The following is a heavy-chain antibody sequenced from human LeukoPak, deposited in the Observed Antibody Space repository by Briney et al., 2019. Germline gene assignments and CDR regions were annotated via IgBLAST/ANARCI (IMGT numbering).Heavy chain of an antibody. Sequence: SETRSLTCTLSGGSISSGGYYWSWIRHHPGNGLEWIGYIYYSGSTYYNPSLKSRVTISVDTSKNQFSLKLSSVTAADTAVYYCAREDYYGSGSYYEPDAFDIWGQGTMVTVSS. CDR3: AREDYYGSGSYYEPDAFDI. CDR2: IYYSGST. V-gene: IGHV4-31*03. D-gene: IGHD3-10*01. CDR1: GGSISSGGYY. J-gene: IGHJ3*02.